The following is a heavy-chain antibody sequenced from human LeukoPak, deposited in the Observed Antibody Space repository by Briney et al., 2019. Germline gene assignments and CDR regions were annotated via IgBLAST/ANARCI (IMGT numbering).Heavy chain of an antibody. Sequence: PGGSLRLSCAASGFTVSSNYMSWVRQAPGKGLEGVSVTYSGGSTYYADSVKGRFTISRDNSKNTLYLQMNSLRAEDTAVYYCARDSSLGYSSSWYVWDYWGQGTLVTVSS. D-gene: IGHD6-13*01. V-gene: IGHV3-66*01. CDR2: TYSGGST. CDR3: ARDSSLGYSSSWYVWDY. CDR1: GFTVSSNY. J-gene: IGHJ4*02.